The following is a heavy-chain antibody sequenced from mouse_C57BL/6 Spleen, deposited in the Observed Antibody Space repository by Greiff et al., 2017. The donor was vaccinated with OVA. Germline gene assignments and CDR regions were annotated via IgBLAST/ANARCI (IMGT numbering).Heavy chain of an antibody. J-gene: IGHJ1*03. CDR3: ASEDYYGSSLYWYFDV. D-gene: IGHD1-1*01. CDR2: IHPNSGST. Sequence: VQLQQPGAELVKPGASVKLSCKASGYTFTSYWMHWVKQRPGQGLEWIGMIHPNSGSTNYNEKFKSKATLTVDKSSSTAYMQLSSLTSEDSAVYYGASEDYYGSSLYWYFDVWGTGTTVTVSS. V-gene: IGHV1-64*01. CDR1: GYTFTSYW.